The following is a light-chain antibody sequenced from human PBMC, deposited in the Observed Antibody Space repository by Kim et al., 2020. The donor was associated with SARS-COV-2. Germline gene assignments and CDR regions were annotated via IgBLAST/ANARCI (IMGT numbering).Light chain of an antibody. J-gene: IGLJ3*02. V-gene: IGLV3-21*04. CDR3: QVWDSISDHPV. Sequence: SYELTQPPSVSVAPGKTARITCGGNNIGSKSVHWYQQKPGQPPVLVIYYDSDRPSGIPERFSGSNSGNTATLTISRVEAGDEADYYCQVWDSISDHPVFGGGTQLTVL. CDR1: NIGSKS. CDR2: YDS.